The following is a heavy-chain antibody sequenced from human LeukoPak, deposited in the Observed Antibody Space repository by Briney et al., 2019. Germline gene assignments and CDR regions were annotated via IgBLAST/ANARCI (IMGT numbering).Heavy chain of an antibody. V-gene: IGHV5-51*01. CDR1: GYSFTSYW. CDR2: IYPGDSDT. Sequence: GESLKISCKGSGYSFTSYWIGWVRQMPGKGLEWLGIIYPGDSDTRYSPSFQGQVTISADKSISTAYLQWSSLKASDTAMYYCATFGDSYGPPLVAVDYWGQGTLVTVSS. CDR3: ATFGDSYGPPLVAVDY. J-gene: IGHJ4*02. D-gene: IGHD5-18*01.